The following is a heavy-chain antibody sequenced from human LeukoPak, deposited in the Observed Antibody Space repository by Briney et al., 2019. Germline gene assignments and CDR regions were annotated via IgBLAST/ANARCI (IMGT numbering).Heavy chain of an antibody. J-gene: IGHJ6*02. D-gene: IGHD6-13*01. CDR3: ARDPYSSSWSYGMDV. Sequence: GGSLRLSCTASGFTFSNYWMSWVRQTPEKGLEWVANMKQDGSETVYVGSVKGRFTISRDNAQSSLYLQMNSLRAEDTAVYYCARDPYSSSWSYGMDVWGQGTAVTVSS. CDR2: MKQDGSET. CDR1: GFTFSNYW. V-gene: IGHV3-7*05.